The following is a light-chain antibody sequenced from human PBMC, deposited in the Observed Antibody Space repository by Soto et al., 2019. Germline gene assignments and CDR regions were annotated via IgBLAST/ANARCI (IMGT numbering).Light chain of an antibody. V-gene: IGKV1-8*01. Sequence: AIRMTQSPSSFSASTGDRVTITCRASQGISSYLAWYQQKPGKAPKLLIYAASTLQSGVPSRFSGSGSGTDFTLTISCLQPEDFATYYCQQYYSYPNTFGQGTKLEIK. CDR3: QQYYSYPNT. CDR1: QGISSY. CDR2: AAS. J-gene: IGKJ2*01.